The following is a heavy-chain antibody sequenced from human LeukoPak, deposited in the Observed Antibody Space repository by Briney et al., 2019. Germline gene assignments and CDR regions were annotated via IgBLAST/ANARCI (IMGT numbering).Heavy chain of an antibody. Sequence: PSETLSLTCAVYSGSFSGYYWSWIRQPPGKGLEWIGEINHSGSTNYNPSLKSRVTISVDTSKNQFSLKLSSVTAADTAVYYCARQATMPPPDDYWGQGTLVTVSS. CDR3: ARQATMPPPDDY. CDR2: INHSGST. V-gene: IGHV4-34*01. J-gene: IGHJ4*02. D-gene: IGHD5-24*01. CDR1: SGSFSGYY.